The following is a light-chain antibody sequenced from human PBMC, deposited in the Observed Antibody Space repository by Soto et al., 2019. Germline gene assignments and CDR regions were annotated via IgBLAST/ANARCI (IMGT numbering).Light chain of an antibody. V-gene: IGKV1-5*03. CDR1: QGINSR. J-gene: IGKJ1*01. CDR3: QQYNSYSWT. Sequence: DIQMTQSPSSVSASVGDRVTITCRASQGINSRLAWYQQKPGKAPKLLIYKASSLESGVPSRFSGSGSGTEFTLTISSLQPDDFATYYCQQYNSYSWTFGQGTKVDIK. CDR2: KAS.